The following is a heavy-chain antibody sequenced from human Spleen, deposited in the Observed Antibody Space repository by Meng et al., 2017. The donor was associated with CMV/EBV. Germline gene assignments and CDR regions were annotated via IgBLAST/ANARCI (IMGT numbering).Heavy chain of an antibody. V-gene: IGHV3-7*01. D-gene: IGHD4/OR15-4a*01. CDR1: GFTFSNYW. J-gene: IGHJ3*02. CDR3: ARRMRAEVLAFDI. CDR2: IVQDGSER. Sequence: GGSLRLSCSASGFTFSNYWMSWVRQAPGKGLEWVANIVQDGSERYYVDSVKGRFTISRDNAKNSLYLQMNSLRAEDTAVYYCARRMRAEVLAFDIWGQGNAGHRLL.